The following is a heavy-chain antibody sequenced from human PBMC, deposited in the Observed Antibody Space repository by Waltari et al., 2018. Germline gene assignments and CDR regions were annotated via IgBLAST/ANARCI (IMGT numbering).Heavy chain of an antibody. CDR2: INPNSGDT. Sequence: QVHLVRSGAEVKKPGASVTVSCKASGYTFTGYYIQRVRRAPGQGLEWRGRINPNSGDTNYAQKLQGRVTLTRDTSINTAYMELSSLKSDDTAVYYCARDLGSDYGNRDYWGQGTLVTVPS. CDR3: ARDLGSDYGNRDY. D-gene: IGHD4-17*01. V-gene: IGHV1-2*06. CDR1: GYTFTGYY. J-gene: IGHJ4*02.